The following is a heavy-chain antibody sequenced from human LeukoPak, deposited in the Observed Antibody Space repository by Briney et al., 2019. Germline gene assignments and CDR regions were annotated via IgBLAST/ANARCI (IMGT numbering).Heavy chain of an antibody. D-gene: IGHD3-10*01. CDR3: ARAPAYYYYFDQ. CDR2: IYTGGNT. Sequence: QAGGSLRLSCAASGFTVSSNYMIWVRQAPGKGLEWVSVIYTGGNTDYADSVKGRFTFSRDNSKNTLYLQMNSLRAEDTAVYYCARAPAYYYYFDQWGQGTLVTVSS. CDR1: GFTVSSNY. J-gene: IGHJ4*02. V-gene: IGHV3-53*01.